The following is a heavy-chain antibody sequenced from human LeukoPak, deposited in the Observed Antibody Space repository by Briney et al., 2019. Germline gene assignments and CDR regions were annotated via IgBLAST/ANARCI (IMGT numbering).Heavy chain of an antibody. CDR1: GFTFSDAW. J-gene: IGHJ4*02. Sequence: GGSLRLSCAASGFTFSDAWMSWVRQAAGKGLEWVGRIKSKTDGGTTDYAAPVKGRFTISTDYLKDTLYLQMNNLKTEDTAVYYCATFRGGYWGQGTLVTVSS. V-gene: IGHV3-15*01. D-gene: IGHD5-24*01. CDR2: IKSKTDGGTT. CDR3: ATFRGGY.